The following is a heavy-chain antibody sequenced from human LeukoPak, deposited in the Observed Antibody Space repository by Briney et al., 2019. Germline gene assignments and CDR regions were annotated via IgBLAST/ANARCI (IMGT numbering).Heavy chain of an antibody. CDR2: INHSGST. CDR1: GGSFSGYY. Sequence: SETLSLICAVYGGSFSGYYWSWIRQPPGKGLEWIGEINHSGSTNYNPSLKSRVTISVDTSKNQFSLKLSSVTAADTAVYYCARHAIALSLGYCSSTSCYGRTFRFDPWGQGTLVTVSS. CDR3: ARHAIALSLGYCSSTSCYGRTFRFDP. V-gene: IGHV4-34*01. D-gene: IGHD2-2*01. J-gene: IGHJ5*02.